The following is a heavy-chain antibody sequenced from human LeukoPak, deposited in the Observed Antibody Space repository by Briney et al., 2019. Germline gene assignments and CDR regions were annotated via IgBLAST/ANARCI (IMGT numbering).Heavy chain of an antibody. CDR2: IYYSGST. V-gene: IGHV4-39*01. CDR3: ARRRKLAAAEGVDY. J-gene: IGHJ4*02. D-gene: IGHD6-13*01. CDR1: GGSISSNSYY. Sequence: QPSETLSLTCTVSGGSISSNSYYWGWLRQPPGKGLEWIGSIYYSGSTYYNPSLKSRVTISVDTSKNQFSLKLSSVTAADTAVYYCARRRKLAAAEGVDYWGQGTLVTVSS.